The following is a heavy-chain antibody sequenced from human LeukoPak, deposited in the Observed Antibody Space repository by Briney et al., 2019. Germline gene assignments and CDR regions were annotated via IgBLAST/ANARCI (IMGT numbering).Heavy chain of an antibody. Sequence: GGSLRLPCSASGFSLSDYGMSWVRQAPGKGLEWVSYITMNSVRLYADSMKGRFTISRDNDKNSVYLQMNSLRDEDTAMYYCTRGRYQFLGPNDYWGQGSLVTVSS. V-gene: IGHV3-48*02. CDR3: TRGRYQFLGPNDY. CDR1: GFSLSDYG. J-gene: IGHJ4*02. CDR2: ITMNSVR. D-gene: IGHD2-2*01.